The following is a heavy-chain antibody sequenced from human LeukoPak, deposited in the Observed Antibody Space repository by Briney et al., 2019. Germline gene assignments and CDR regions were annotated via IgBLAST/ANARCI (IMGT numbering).Heavy chain of an antibody. V-gene: IGHV4-39*01. Sequence: SETLSLTCTVSGGSISSSPYFWVWIRQPPGKGLEWIASVYHSGSTYYNPSLKGRVSISVDTPKNQFSLQLGSVTAADTAVYYCARRNYYTSGSPYWGQGILVTVSS. D-gene: IGHD3-10*01. CDR2: VYHSGST. CDR3: ARRNYYTSGSPY. CDR1: GGSISSSPYF. J-gene: IGHJ4*02.